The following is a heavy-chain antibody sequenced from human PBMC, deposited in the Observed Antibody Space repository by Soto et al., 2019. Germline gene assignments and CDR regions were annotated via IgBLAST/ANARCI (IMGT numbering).Heavy chain of an antibody. CDR3: ASNRELDY. Sequence: PSDSMSLTCAVYGGTFSGYYWSWIRQPPGKGLEWIGEINHSGSTNYNPSLKSRVTISVDTSKNQCSLKLSSVTAADTAVYYCASNRELDYWGQGTLVTVSS. J-gene: IGHJ4*02. CDR2: INHSGST. V-gene: IGHV4-34*01. CDR1: GGTFSGYY. D-gene: IGHD3-10*01.